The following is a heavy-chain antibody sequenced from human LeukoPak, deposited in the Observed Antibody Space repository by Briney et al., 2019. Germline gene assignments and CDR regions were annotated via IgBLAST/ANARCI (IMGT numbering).Heavy chain of an antibody. CDR2: ISYDGSNK. CDR1: GFTFSSYE. Sequence: SGGSLRLSCAASGFTFSSYEMNWVRQAPGKGLEWVAVISYDGSNKYYADSVKGRFTISRDNSKNTLYLQMNSLRAEDTAMYYCARLQYTSGCLDYWGQGTLVTVSS. J-gene: IGHJ4*02. D-gene: IGHD6-19*01. CDR3: ARLQYTSGCLDY. V-gene: IGHV3-30-3*01.